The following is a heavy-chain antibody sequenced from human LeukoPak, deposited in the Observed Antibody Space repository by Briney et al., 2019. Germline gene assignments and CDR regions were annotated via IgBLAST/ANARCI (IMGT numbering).Heavy chain of an antibody. CDR3: ARGKYYYGSGSYHPGLPADY. CDR1: GGSISSYY. Sequence: SETLSLTCTVSGGSISSYYWSWIRQPPGKGLEWIGYIYYSGSTNYNPSLKSRVTISVDTSKDQFSLKLSSVTAADTAVYYCARGKYYYGSGSYHPGLPADYWGQGTLVTVSS. V-gene: IGHV4-59*01. CDR2: IYYSGST. D-gene: IGHD3-10*01. J-gene: IGHJ4*02.